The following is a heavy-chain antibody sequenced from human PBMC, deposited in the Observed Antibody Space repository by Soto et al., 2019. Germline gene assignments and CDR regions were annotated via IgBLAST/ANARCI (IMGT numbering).Heavy chain of an antibody. CDR3: ARALPGYDRSVTDY. V-gene: IGHV3-48*01. CDR1: GFTFSSYS. J-gene: IGHJ4*02. D-gene: IGHD5-12*01. CDR2: ISSSSSTI. Sequence: SGGSLRLSCAASGFTFSSYSMNWVRQAPGKGLEWVSYISSSSSTIYYADSVKGRFTISRDNAKNSLYLQMNSLRAEDTAVYYCARALPGYDRSVTDYWGQGTLVTVSS.